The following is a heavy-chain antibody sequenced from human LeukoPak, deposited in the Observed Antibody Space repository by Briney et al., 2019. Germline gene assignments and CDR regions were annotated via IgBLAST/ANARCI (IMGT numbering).Heavy chain of an antibody. J-gene: IGHJ3*01. Sequence: GGSLRLSCAASGFPFSSYTFNWVRQAPGKGLEWVSSISSSGSYIYYADSVKGRFTISGDNANNSLQLHMNSLRAEDTAVYYCTKVRLLGALDDAFDVWGQGTMVTVSS. V-gene: IGHV3-21*06. D-gene: IGHD7-27*01. CDR3: TKVRLLGALDDAFDV. CDR2: ISSSGSYI. CDR1: GFPFSSYT.